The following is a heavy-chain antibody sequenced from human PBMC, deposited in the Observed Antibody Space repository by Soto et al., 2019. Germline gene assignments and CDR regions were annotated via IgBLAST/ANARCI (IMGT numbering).Heavy chain of an antibody. CDR1: GYTFTSYY. CDR2: INPSGGST. Sequence: GASVKVSCKASGYTFTSYYMHWVRQAPGQGLEWTGIINPSGGSTSYAQKFQGRVTMTRDTSTSTVYMELSSLRSEDTAVYYCARAKPVRYYYYYGMAVWGQGTTVTVSS. V-gene: IGHV1-46*03. CDR3: ARAKPVRYYYYYGMAV. J-gene: IGHJ6*02.